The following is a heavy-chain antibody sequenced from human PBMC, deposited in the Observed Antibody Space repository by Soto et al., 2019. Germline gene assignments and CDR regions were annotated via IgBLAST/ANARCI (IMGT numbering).Heavy chain of an antibody. Sequence: TSETLSLPCTVSGGSISSYYWSWIRQPPGKGLEWIGYIYYSGSTNYNPSLKSRVTISVDTSKNPFSLKLSSVTAADTAVYYCAIHKFHDYGDYETPLYYYYYMDVWGKGTTVTVSS. J-gene: IGHJ6*03. CDR1: GGSISSYY. CDR3: AIHKFHDYGDYETPLYYYYYMDV. CDR2: IYYSGST. V-gene: IGHV4-59*08. D-gene: IGHD4-17*01.